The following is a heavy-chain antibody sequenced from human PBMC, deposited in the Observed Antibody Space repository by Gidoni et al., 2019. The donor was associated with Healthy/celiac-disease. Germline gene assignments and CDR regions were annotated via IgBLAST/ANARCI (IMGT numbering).Heavy chain of an antibody. J-gene: IGHJ6*02. Sequence: EVQLVESGGGLVQPGRSLRLSCAASGFTFAYYAMPWVRQAPGKGLEWVSCISWNSGSIGYADSVKGRFTISRDNAKNSLYLQMNSLRAEDTALYYCAKGGAYYYDSSGYSSGYYYYYGMDVWGQGTTVTVSS. CDR2: ISWNSGSI. D-gene: IGHD3-22*01. V-gene: IGHV3-9*01. CDR3: AKGGAYYYDSSGYSSGYYYYYGMDV. CDR1: GFTFAYYA.